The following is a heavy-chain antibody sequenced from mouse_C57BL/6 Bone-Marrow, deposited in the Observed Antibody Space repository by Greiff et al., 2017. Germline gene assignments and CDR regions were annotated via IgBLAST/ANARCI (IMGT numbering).Heavy chain of an antibody. J-gene: IGHJ3*01. D-gene: IGHD1-1*01. CDR3: ASGYGSMCPSGLAY. CDR1: GYTFTSYG. CDR2: IYPGSGNT. V-gene: IGHV1-81*01. Sequence: VQLQQSGAELARPGASVKLSCKASGYTFTSYGISWVKQRPGQGLEWIGEIYPGSGNTYYTEKFKGKATLTADKSSSTAYMQLRSLTSEDSAVYYGASGYGSMCPSGLAYWGKGTLVTVSA.